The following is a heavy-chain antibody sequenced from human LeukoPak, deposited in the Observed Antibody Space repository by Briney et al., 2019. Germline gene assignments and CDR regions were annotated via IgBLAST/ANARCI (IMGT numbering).Heavy chain of an antibody. V-gene: IGHV3-30*18. Sequence: GRSLRLSCAASGFTFSSYGMHWVRQAPGKGLEWVAIISYDGSNKYYADSVKGRFTISRDNSKNTLYLQMNSLRAEDTAVYYCAKDYYGSGSYFDYWGQGTLVTVSS. D-gene: IGHD3-10*01. J-gene: IGHJ4*02. CDR2: ISYDGSNK. CDR3: AKDYYGSGSYFDY. CDR1: GFTFSSYG.